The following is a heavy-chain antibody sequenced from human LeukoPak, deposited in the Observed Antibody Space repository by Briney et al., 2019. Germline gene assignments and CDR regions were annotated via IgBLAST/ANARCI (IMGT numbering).Heavy chain of an antibody. CDR3: AGWELERAHSRHRGGENY. D-gene: IGHD1-1*01. CDR2: IYTSGST. V-gene: IGHV4-61*02. J-gene: IGHJ4*02. CDR1: GGSISSGSYY. Sequence: PSQTLSLTCTVSGGSISSGSYYWSWIRQPAGKGLEWIGRIYTSGSTNYNPSLKSRVTISVDTSKNQFSLKLSSVTAADTAVYYCAGWELERAHSRHRGGENYWGQGTLVTVSS.